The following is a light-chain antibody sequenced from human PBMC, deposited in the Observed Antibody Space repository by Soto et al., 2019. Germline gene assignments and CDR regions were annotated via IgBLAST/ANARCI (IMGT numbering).Light chain of an antibody. V-gene: IGKV3-11*01. CDR3: QHRRNWPWT. Sequence: EIVLTQSPATLSLSPGERATLSCRASQSVSSYLAWYQQKPGQAPRLLIHDPFNRATGIPARFSCSGSGTAFSLTTSSLEPEDFAVYYWQHRRNWPWTFGQGTKVEIE. J-gene: IGKJ1*01. CDR2: DPF. CDR1: QSVSSY.